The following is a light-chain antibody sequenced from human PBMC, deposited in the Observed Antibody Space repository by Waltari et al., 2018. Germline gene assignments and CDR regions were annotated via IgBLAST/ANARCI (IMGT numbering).Light chain of an antibody. J-gene: IGLJ1*01. CDR1: SRHVGGYNY. CDR3: CSYAGSFTYV. V-gene: IGLV2-11*01. Sequence: QSALTQPRSVSGSPGQSVTISCTGTSRHVGGYNYVSWYQQHPGKAPKVMIYDVSQRPSGVPDRFSGSKSGNTASLTISGLQAEDEADYYCCSYAGSFTYVFGTGTKVTVL. CDR2: DVS.